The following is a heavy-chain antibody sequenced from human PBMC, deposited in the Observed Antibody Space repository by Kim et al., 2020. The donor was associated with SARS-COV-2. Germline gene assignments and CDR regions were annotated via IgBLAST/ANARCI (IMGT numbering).Heavy chain of an antibody. CDR1: GGTFSSYA. Sequence: SVKVSCKASGGTFSSYAISWVRQAPGQGLEWMGGIIPIFGTANYAQKFQGRVTITADESTSTAYMELSSLRSEDTAVYYCAWGGIVVVPAAMGYYYYGMDVWGQGTTVTVSS. J-gene: IGHJ6*02. CDR2: IIPIFGTA. D-gene: IGHD2-2*01. CDR3: AWGGIVVVPAAMGYYYYGMDV. V-gene: IGHV1-69*13.